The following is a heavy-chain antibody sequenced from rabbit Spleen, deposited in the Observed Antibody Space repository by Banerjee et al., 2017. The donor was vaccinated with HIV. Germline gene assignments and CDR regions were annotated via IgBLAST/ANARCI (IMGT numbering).Heavy chain of an antibody. CDR1: AFSFSRGYD. V-gene: IGHV1S40*01. J-gene: IGHJ6*01. D-gene: IGHD8-1*01. Sequence: QQLVESGGGLVKPGASLTLTCKASAFSFSRGYDMCWVRQAPGKGLEWIACINAGSFTYYASWVNGRFSISKTSSTTVTLQMTSLTAADTATYFCARDSGTSFSSYGMDLWGQGTLVTVS. CDR3: ARDSGTSFSSYGMDL. CDR2: INAGSFT.